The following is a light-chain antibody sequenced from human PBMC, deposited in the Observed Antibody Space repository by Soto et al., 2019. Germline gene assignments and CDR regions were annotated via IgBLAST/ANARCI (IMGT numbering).Light chain of an antibody. CDR1: RTINTY. Sequence: DVRMTQSPCSLSASVGDTITITCRASRTINTYLNWFQQKPGEPPRLLIYGASTLHDGVPSRFSGSGSGADFTLTISGLQPEDFASYHCQQTYSDISFGGGTKV. CDR2: GAS. CDR3: QQTYSDIS. V-gene: IGKV1-39*01. J-gene: IGKJ4*01.